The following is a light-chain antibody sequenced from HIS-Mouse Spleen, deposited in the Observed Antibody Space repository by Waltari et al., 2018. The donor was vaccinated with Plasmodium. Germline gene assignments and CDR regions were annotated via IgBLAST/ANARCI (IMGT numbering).Light chain of an antibody. V-gene: IGLV2-14*01. Sequence: QSALTPPASVSGSPGQSITISCTGTSRNVGGYNYVSWYQQHPGKAPKLMIYEVSNRPSGVSNRFSGSKSGNTASLTISGLQAEDEADYYCSSYTSSSTEVFGGGTKLTVL. CDR1: SRNVGGYNY. J-gene: IGLJ2*01. CDR2: EVS. CDR3: SSYTSSSTEV.